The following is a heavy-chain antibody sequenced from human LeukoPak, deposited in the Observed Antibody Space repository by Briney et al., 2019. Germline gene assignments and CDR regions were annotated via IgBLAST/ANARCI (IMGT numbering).Heavy chain of an antibody. D-gene: IGHD5-12*01. Sequence: PGRSLRLSCAASGFTFDDYAMHWVRQAPGKGLEWVSGISWNSGSIGYADSVKGRFTISRDNSKNTLYLQMGSLRAEDMAVYYCARKATGWFDPWGQGTLVTVSS. J-gene: IGHJ5*02. CDR3: ARKATGWFDP. CDR1: GFTFDDYA. V-gene: IGHV3-9*03. CDR2: ISWNSGSI.